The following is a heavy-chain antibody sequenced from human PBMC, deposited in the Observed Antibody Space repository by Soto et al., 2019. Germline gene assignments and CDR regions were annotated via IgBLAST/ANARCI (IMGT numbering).Heavy chain of an antibody. J-gene: IGHJ4*02. CDR1: GGTFSSYA. D-gene: IGHD6-13*01. CDR2: IIPIFGTT. CDR3: ARDNAPHTYDSTWYYDY. Sequence: SSVKVSCKASGGTFSSYAISWVRQAPGQGLEWMGGIIPIFGTTKYAQRFQDRVTITRDKSTNTVYMELSSLKSEDTAIYYCARDNAPHTYDSTWYYDYWGQGSLVTVTP. V-gene: IGHV1-69*05.